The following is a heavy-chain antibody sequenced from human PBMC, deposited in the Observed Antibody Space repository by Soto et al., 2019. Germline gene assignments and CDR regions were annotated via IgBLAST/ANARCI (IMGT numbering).Heavy chain of an antibody. CDR2: TGPLNGLA. CDR3: SIANSWLDPFRF. CDR1: RGIVNSNV. V-gene: IGHV1-69*02. D-gene: IGHD3-3*01. J-gene: IGHJ3*01. Sequence: VQSGADMKKPGSSVKVSCTASRGIVNSNVDNWVRQAPGQGLEWMGMTGPLNGLAAYALKFQGRVTFTADRSTSAPDMEVSGLTSEGTAIFYFSIANSWLDPFRFWDQGTKV.